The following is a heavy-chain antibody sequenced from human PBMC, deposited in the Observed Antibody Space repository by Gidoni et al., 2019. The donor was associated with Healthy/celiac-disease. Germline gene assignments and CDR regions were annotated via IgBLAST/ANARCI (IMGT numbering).Heavy chain of an antibody. J-gene: IGHJ6*03. CDR1: GFTFSNAW. V-gene: IGHV3-15*01. D-gene: IGHD2-15*01. CDR2: IKSKTDGGTT. CDR3: GFLGGPYYYYMDV. Sequence: EVQLLESGGGLVKPGGSLRLSCAASGFTFSNAWMSWVRQAPGKGLEWVGRIKSKTDGGTTDYAAPVKGRFTISRDDSKNTLYLQMNSLKTEDTAVYYCGFLGGPYYYYMDVWGKGTTVTVSS.